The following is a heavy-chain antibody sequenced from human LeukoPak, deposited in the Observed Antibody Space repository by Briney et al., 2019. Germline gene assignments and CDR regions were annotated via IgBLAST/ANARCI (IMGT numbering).Heavy chain of an antibody. V-gene: IGHV3-7*01. CDR3: ARHGAGYYYDSSGYPRGAFDI. Sequence: GGSLRLSCAASGFTFTDYWMTWVRQAPGKGLEWVANINEDGNDKYYVDSVKSRFTISKDNAKNTLYLQMNSLRAEDTAVYYCARHGAGYYYDSSGYPRGAFDIWGQGTMVSVSS. CDR1: GFTFTDYW. D-gene: IGHD3-22*01. J-gene: IGHJ3*02. CDR2: INEDGNDK.